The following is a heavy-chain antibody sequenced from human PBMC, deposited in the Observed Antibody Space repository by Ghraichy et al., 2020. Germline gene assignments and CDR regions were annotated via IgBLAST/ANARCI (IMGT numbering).Heavy chain of an antibody. D-gene: IGHD4-17*01. V-gene: IGHV4-59*01. CDR2: IYYSGST. Sequence: SETLSLTCTVSGGSISSYYWSWIRQPPGKGLEWIGYIYYSGSTNYNPSLKSRVTISVYTSKNQFSLKLSSVTAADTAVYYCARNVPNYGDYGGFVDYWGQGTLVTVSS. J-gene: IGHJ4*02. CDR1: GGSISSYY. CDR3: ARNVPNYGDYGGFVDY.